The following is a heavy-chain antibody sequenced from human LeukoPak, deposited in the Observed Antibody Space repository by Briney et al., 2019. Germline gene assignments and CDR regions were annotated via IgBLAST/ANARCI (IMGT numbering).Heavy chain of an antibody. Sequence: GGSLRLSCAASGFIFDEYAMHWVRQAPGKGLDCVSAISGSGSSTYYADSVKGRFTIFRDNSKNTLYLQMNSLRAEDTAVFYCAKGGSYYYDTPYWGQGPRVTVST. J-gene: IGHJ4*02. V-gene: IGHV3-23*01. CDR3: AKGGSYYYDTPY. D-gene: IGHD3-22*01. CDR2: ISGSGSST. CDR1: GFIFDEYA.